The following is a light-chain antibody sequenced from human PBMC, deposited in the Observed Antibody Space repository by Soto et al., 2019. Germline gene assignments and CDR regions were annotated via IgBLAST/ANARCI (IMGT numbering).Light chain of an antibody. CDR1: ERLTTN. CDR3: QQYNKWPRT. J-gene: IGKJ4*01. CDR2: GTY. V-gene: IGKV3D-15*01. Sequence: EIVMTQSPATLSVSPGEGVTLSCRASERLTTNLAWYQQSPGQAPRLLIYGTYTRATGIPTRFSGSGTGTEFTLTISSLESEDFAVYYCQQYNKWPRTFGGGTKGISN.